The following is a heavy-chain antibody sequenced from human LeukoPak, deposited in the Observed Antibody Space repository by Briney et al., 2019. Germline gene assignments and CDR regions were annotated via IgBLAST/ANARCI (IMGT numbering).Heavy chain of an antibody. CDR1: GGSFSGYY. CDR3: ANVRGYYYYYMDV. V-gene: IGHV4-34*01. D-gene: IGHD3-10*01. J-gene: IGHJ6*03. Sequence: KPSETLSLTCAVYGGSFSGYYWSWIRQPPGKGLEWIGEINHSGSTNYNPSLKSRVTISVDTSKNQFSLKLSSVTAADTAVYYCANVRGYYYYYMDVWGKGTTVTISS. CDR2: INHSGST.